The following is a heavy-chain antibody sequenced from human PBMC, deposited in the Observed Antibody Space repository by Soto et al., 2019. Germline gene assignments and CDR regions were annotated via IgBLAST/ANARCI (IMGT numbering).Heavy chain of an antibody. D-gene: IGHD2-15*01. Sequence: QVQLQESGPGLVKPSQTLSLTCTVSGGSISSGGYYWSWIRQHPGKGLEWIGYIYYSGSTYYNPSLKSRVTISVDTSKNQFSLKLSSVTAADTAVYYCARDIGYCSGGSCPVTDAFDIWGQGTMVTVSS. V-gene: IGHV4-31*03. CDR2: IYYSGST. CDR1: GGSISSGGYY. CDR3: ARDIGYCSGGSCPVTDAFDI. J-gene: IGHJ3*02.